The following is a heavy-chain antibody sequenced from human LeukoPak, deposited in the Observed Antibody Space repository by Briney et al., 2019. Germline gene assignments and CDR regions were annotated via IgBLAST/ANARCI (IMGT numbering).Heavy chain of an antibody. Sequence: GGSLRLSCAASGFTFSSYAMSWVRQAPGKGLEWVSAISGSGGSTYYADSVKCRFTISRDNSKNTLYLQMNSLRAGDTAVYYCARAAVAGPYYFDYWGQGTLVTVSS. CDR2: ISGSGGST. D-gene: IGHD6-19*01. J-gene: IGHJ4*02. CDR3: ARAAVAGPYYFDY. V-gene: IGHV3-23*01. CDR1: GFTFSSYA.